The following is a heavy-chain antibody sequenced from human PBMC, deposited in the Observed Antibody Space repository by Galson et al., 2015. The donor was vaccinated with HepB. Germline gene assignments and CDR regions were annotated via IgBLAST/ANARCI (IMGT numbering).Heavy chain of an antibody. J-gene: IGHJ4*02. CDR1: GGSISSGGYS. CDR3: ARTTMVRGVIISIFFDY. D-gene: IGHD3-10*01. V-gene: IGHV4-30-2*01. CDR2: IYHSGST. Sequence: TLSLTCAVSGGSISSGGYSWSWIRQPPGKGLEWIGYIYHSGSTYYNPSLKSRVTISVDRSKNQFSLKLSSVTAADTAVYYCARTTMVRGVIISIFFDYWGQGTLVTVSS.